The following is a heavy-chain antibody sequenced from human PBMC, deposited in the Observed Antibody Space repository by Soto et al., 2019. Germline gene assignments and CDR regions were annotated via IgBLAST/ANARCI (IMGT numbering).Heavy chain of an antibody. D-gene: IGHD4-17*01. CDR3: ARYTTVVTYSYHYYGMDV. CDR1: GYTFTSYY. CDR2: INPSGGST. J-gene: IGHJ6*02. V-gene: IGHV1-46*01. Sequence: ASVKVSCKASGYTFTSYYMHWVRQAPGQGLEWMGIINPSGGSTSYAQKFQGRVTMTRDTSTSTVYMELSSLRSEDTAVYYCARYTTVVTYSYHYYGMDVWGQGNTVTVSS.